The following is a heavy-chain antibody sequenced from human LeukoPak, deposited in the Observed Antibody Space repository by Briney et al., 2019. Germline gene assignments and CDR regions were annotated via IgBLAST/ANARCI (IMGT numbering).Heavy chain of an antibody. D-gene: IGHD5-12*01. Sequence: GGSLRLSCAASGFTFSSYWMHWVRQTPEKGLVWVSRIDTDGSSTIYADSVKGRFTISRDNAKNTLFLQMNSLRAEDTAVYYCTRGYVGIDHWGQGTLVTVSS. J-gene: IGHJ5*02. V-gene: IGHV3-74*01. CDR1: GFTFSSYW. CDR3: TRGYVGIDH. CDR2: IDTDGSST.